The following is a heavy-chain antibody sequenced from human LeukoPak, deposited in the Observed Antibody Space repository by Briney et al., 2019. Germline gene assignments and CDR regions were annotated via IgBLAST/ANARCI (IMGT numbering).Heavy chain of an antibody. CDR1: GFTFSSYG. D-gene: IGHD3-10*02. Sequence: GGSLRLSCAASGFTFSSYGMSWVRQAPGKGLEWVSVIYGGGTTYYADSVKGRFTTSRDNSKNTLYLQMNSLRAEDTAVYYCARITMSRFDPWGQGTLVTVS. CDR3: ARITMSRFDP. CDR2: IYGGGTT. V-gene: IGHV3-53*01. J-gene: IGHJ5*02.